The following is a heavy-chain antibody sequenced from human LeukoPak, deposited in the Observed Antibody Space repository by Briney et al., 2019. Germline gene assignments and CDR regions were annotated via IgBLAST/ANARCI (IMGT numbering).Heavy chain of an antibody. CDR2: KYYSGST. Sequence: PSETLSLTCTVSGGSISSSSYYWGWIRQPPGKGLEWIGCKYYSGSTYYNPSLNSRATISVDTSRNQVLLNLSSVTAAVTAFYYCTSDVVAAAGTDALDVWGQGTMVTVSS. CDR3: TSDVVAAAGTDALDV. V-gene: IGHV4-39*01. CDR1: GGSISSSSYY. J-gene: IGHJ3*01. D-gene: IGHD6-13*01.